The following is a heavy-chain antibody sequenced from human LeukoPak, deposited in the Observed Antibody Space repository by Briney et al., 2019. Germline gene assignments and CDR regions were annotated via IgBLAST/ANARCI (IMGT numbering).Heavy chain of an antibody. Sequence: ASVKVSCKASGYTFTGYYMHWVRQAPGQGLEWMGWINPNSGGTNYAQKFQGRVTMTRDTSISTAYMELSRLRSDDTAVYYCARGRGYYGSGNYYNFDYWGQGTLVTVSS. CDR1: GYTFTGYY. D-gene: IGHD3-10*01. J-gene: IGHJ4*02. V-gene: IGHV1-2*02. CDR3: ARGRGYYGSGNYYNFDY. CDR2: INPNSGGT.